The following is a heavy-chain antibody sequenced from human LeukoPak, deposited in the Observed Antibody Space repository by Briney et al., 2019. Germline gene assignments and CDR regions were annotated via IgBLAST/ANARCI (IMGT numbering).Heavy chain of an antibody. CDR3: AKDANIVVVPAADLDP. D-gene: IGHD2-2*01. CDR1: GFTFSNYG. CDR2: ISGSGVNT. Sequence: SGGSLRLSCAASGFTFSNYGMSWVRQAPGKGLEWVSAISGSGVNTFYADSVKGRFTISRDTSKNTLYLQMNSLRAEDTAVYYCAKDANIVVVPAADLDPWGQGTLVTVSS. J-gene: IGHJ5*02. V-gene: IGHV3-23*01.